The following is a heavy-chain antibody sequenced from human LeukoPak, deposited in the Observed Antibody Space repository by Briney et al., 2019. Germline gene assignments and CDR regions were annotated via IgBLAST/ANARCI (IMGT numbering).Heavy chain of an antibody. CDR2: IIPIFGTA. Sequence: ASVKVSCKASGYTFTGYYMHWVRQAPGQGLEWMGGIIPIFGTANYAQKFQGRVTITADKSTSTAYMELSSLRSEDTAVYYCARGDDYSSFDYWGQGTLVTVSS. D-gene: IGHD4-11*01. CDR1: GYTFTGYY. J-gene: IGHJ4*02. V-gene: IGHV1-69*06. CDR3: ARGDDYSSFDY.